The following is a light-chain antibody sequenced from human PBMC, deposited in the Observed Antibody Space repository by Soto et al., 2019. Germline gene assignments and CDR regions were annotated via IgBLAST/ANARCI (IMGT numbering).Light chain of an antibody. J-gene: IGKJ1*01. CDR3: QQYNNWPRGT. CDR2: GAS. V-gene: IGKV3-15*01. CDR1: QSVSNN. Sequence: IVMTQSPASLSVSPGEGATLSCRASQSVSNNLAWYQQKPGQAPRLLIYGASTRATGIPARFSCSGSGTDFTLTISSLQSEDFAVYYCQQYNNWPRGTLGQGTKVEIK.